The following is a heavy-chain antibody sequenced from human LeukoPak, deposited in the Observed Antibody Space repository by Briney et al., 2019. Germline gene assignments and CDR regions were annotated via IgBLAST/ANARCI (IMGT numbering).Heavy chain of an antibody. Sequence: GGSLRLSCAASGFTFSSYWMSWVRQAPGKGLEWVANIKQDGSEKYYVDSVKGRFTISRDNAKNSLYLQMNSLRAEDTAVYYCAREADGYSNFQKRNYYYMDVWGKGTTVTVSS. J-gene: IGHJ6*03. CDR2: IKQDGSEK. D-gene: IGHD4-11*01. CDR3: AREADGYSNFQKRNYYYMDV. CDR1: GFTFSSYW. V-gene: IGHV3-7*01.